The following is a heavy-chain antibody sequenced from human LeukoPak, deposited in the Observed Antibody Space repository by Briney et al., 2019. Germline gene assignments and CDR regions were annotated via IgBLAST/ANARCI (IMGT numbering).Heavy chain of an antibody. CDR2: ISSDSSHT. J-gene: IGHJ4*02. D-gene: IGHD5-18*01. V-gene: IGHV3-11*06. CDR1: GFTLSDYY. Sequence: GGSLRLSCAASGFTLSDYYLSWIRQAPGKGLEWVSYISSDSSHTNYADSVKGRFTISRDNAKNSLYLQMNSLSAEDTAVYYCARRGGGYPVDYWGQGTLVTVSS. CDR3: ARRGGGYPVDY.